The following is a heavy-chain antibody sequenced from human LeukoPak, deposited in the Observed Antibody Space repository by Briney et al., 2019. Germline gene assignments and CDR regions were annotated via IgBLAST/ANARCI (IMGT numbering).Heavy chain of an antibody. Sequence: KESGPTLVNPTQTLTLSCTFSGFSLSTSGVGVGWIRQPPGKALEWLALLYRDDDKRYSPSLKSRLTITKDTSKRQVVLTMNNMDPVDTATYFCAHSSLFSGSRSNWFDPWGQGTLVTVSS. CDR1: GFSLSTSGVG. CDR2: LYRDDDK. D-gene: IGHD1-26*01. V-gene: IGHV2-5*02. CDR3: AHSSLFSGSRSNWFDP. J-gene: IGHJ5*02.